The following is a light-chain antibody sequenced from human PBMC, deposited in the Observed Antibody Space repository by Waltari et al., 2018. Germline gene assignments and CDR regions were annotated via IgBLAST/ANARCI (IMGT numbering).Light chain of an antibody. J-gene: IGLJ2*01. Sequence: QSVLTQPPSVSAAPGQKVTISCSGSTSNIGNNYVSWYQQFPGAAPKVPIYGNDKRTTGIPDRFSGSKSGTSATLEITGLQTGDEADYYCGTWDNTLSAVFGGGTKVTVL. CDR2: GND. CDR3: GTWDNTLSAV. CDR1: TSNIGNNY. V-gene: IGLV1-51*02.